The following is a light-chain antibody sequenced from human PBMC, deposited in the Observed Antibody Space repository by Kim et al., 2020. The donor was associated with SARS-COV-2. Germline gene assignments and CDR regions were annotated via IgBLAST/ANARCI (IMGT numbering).Light chain of an antibody. CDR3: SSYTSSSTLYV. CDR1: SSGVGGYNY. Sequence: QSLTISCTGTSSGVGGYNYVSWYQQHPGKAPKLMIYDVSNRPSGVSNRFSGSKSGNTASLTISGLQAEDEADYYCSSYTSSSTLYVFGTGTKVTVL. J-gene: IGLJ1*01. CDR2: DVS. V-gene: IGLV2-14*03.